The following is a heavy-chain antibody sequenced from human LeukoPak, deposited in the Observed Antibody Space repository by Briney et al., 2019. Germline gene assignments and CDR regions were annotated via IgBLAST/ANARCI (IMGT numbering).Heavy chain of an antibody. D-gene: IGHD6-19*01. CDR1: GGSISSSSYY. CDR3: ARGLSSSGSYNWFDP. J-gene: IGHJ5*02. V-gene: IGHV4-39*07. Sequence: PSETLSLTCTVSGGSISSSSYYWGWLRQPPGTGLEWIGNIYYSGSTYYSPSLKSRVTISVDTSKDQFSLKLSSVTAADTAVYYCARGLSSSGSYNWFDPWGQGTLVTVSS. CDR2: IYYSGST.